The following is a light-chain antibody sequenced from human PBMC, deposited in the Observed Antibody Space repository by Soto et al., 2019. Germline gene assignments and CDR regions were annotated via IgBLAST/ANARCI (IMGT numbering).Light chain of an antibody. Sequence: EILLTQSPATLSVSPGETATLSCRASQNVLSDLAWYQQKPGQAPRLLVYGATTRATDAPAKFRGRGSGTEFSLTISRLQSEDSATYYCHQYRSWPRTFGQGSKVEI. V-gene: IGKV3-15*01. CDR1: QNVLSD. CDR3: HQYRSWPRT. J-gene: IGKJ1*01. CDR2: GAT.